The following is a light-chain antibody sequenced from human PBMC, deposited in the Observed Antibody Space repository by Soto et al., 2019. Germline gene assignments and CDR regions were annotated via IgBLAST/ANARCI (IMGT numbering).Light chain of an antibody. CDR1: RSDLASYNR. Sequence: SALTQPATLPGSLGQSVTTSCTGTRSDLASYNRVSWYQRPPGTGPKLVIYEVSNRPSGIPDRFSGSKSGNTASLTISGLQAEDEAEYYCRLYTTASTYVFGTGTKVTVL. CDR2: EVS. CDR3: RLYTTASTYV. V-gene: IGLV2-18*01. J-gene: IGLJ1*01.